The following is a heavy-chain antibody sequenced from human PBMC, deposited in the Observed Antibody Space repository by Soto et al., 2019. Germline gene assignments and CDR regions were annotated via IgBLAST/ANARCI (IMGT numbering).Heavy chain of an antibody. Sequence: GASVKVSCKASGGTFSSYAISWVRQAPGQGLEWMGGIIPIFGTANYAQKFQGRVTITADESTSTAYMELSSLRSEDTAVYYCARVKDERFLEWPYPPENWFDPWGQGTLVTVSS. J-gene: IGHJ5*02. CDR1: GGTFSSYA. D-gene: IGHD3-3*01. V-gene: IGHV1-69*13. CDR3: ARVKDERFLEWPYPPENWFDP. CDR2: IIPIFGTA.